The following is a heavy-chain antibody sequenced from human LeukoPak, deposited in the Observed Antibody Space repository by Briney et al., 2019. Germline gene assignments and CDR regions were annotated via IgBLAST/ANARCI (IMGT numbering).Heavy chain of an antibody. Sequence: GASVKVSCKASGYTFTGYCMHWVRQAPGQGLEWMGWINPNSGGTNYAQKFQGRVTMTRDTSISTAYMELSRLRSDDTAVYYCARADDSSGYYPAGAFDIWGQGTMVTVSS. V-gene: IGHV1-2*02. CDR3: ARADDSSGYYPAGAFDI. CDR2: INPNSGGT. D-gene: IGHD3-22*01. J-gene: IGHJ3*02. CDR1: GYTFTGYC.